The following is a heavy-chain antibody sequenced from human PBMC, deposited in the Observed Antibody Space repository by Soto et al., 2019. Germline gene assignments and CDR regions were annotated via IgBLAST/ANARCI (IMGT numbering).Heavy chain of an antibody. V-gene: IGHV1-46*03. CDR1: GYTFSSYY. Sequence: QVQLVQSGAEVKKPGASVKVSCKASGYTFSSYYMNWVRQAPGQGLEWLGIIHPSCGYTTYAPRFLGRVTMTSDTSRSTVHMELGSLTSEDTAVYYGARGRGMLVVTAPYDHLGRVTLVTLSS. J-gene: IGHJ4*02. CDR3: ARGRGMLVVTAPYDH. D-gene: IGHD2-21*02. CDR2: IHPSCGYT.